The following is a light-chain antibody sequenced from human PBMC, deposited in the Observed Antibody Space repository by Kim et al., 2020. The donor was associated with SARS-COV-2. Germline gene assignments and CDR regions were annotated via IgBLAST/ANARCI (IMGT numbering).Light chain of an antibody. V-gene: IGLV6-57*03. CDR1: SGSIDDNY. CDR3: QSYNRDNVI. CDR2: EDD. Sequence: GKAVTLSCTRHSGSIDDNYVQWYQQRPGGVPTTVIYEDDQRPSGVSDRFSGSIDNSSNSASLTISGLRTEDEADYYCQSYNRDNVIFGGGTQLTVL. J-gene: IGLJ2*01.